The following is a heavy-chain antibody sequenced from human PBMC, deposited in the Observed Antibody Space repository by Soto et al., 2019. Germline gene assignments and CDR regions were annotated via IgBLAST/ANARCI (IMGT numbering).Heavy chain of an antibody. CDR3: ARISSSSCTDY. D-gene: IGHD6-13*01. CDR1: GSTFKTYA. V-gene: IGHV3-23*01. CDR2: ISADGAGT. J-gene: IGHJ4*02. Sequence: GGSLRLSCAASGSTFKTYAMNWVRQAPGKGLEWVSAISADGAGTYYADSVKGRFTISRDNSKNTLSLQMNSLRAEDTAIFYCARISSSSCTDYWGQGTRVTVSS.